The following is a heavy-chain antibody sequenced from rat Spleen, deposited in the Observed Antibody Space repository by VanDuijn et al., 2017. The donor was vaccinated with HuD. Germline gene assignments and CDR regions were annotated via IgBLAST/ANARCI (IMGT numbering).Heavy chain of an antibody. V-gene: IGHV5S13*01. CDR2: ITSGGSYT. J-gene: IGHJ4*01. CDR3: ATDYFGGYVLDA. D-gene: IGHD1-11*01. CDR1: GFSFSTFA. Sequence: EVQLVESGGGLVQPGRSLKLSCAALGFSFSTFAMAWVRQAPKKGLEWIATITSGGSYTYYPDSVKGRFTISRDNAKTTLYLQMDSLRSEDTATYYCATDYFGGYVLDAWGQGTSVTVSS.